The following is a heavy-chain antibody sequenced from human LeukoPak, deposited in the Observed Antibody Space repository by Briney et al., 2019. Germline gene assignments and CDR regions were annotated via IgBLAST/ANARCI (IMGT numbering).Heavy chain of an antibody. D-gene: IGHD3-22*01. CDR1: GFTFSSYS. V-gene: IGHV3-21*01. CDR2: ISSSSSYI. CDR3: ARSIPMAYYYDSSGYTGC. J-gene: IGHJ4*02. Sequence: GGSLRLSCAASGFTFSSYSMTWVRQAPGKGLEWVSSISSSSSYIYYADSVKGRFTISRDNAKNSLYLQMNSLRAEDTAVYYCARSIPMAYYYDSSGYTGCWGQGTLVTVSS.